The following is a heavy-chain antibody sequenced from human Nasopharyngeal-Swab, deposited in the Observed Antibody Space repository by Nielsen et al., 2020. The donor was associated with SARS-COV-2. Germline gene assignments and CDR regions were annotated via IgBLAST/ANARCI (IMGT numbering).Heavy chain of an antibody. D-gene: IGHD5-12*01. CDR1: GGTFSSYA. J-gene: IGHJ4*02. V-gene: IGHV1-69*13. Sequence: SVKVSCKASGGTFSSYAISWVRQAPGQGLEWMGGIITIFGTANYAQKFQGRVTITADESTSTAYMELSSLRSEDTAVYYCARVAGASGYDFSGWGQGTLVTVSS. CDR3: ARVAGASGYDFSG. CDR2: IITIFGTA.